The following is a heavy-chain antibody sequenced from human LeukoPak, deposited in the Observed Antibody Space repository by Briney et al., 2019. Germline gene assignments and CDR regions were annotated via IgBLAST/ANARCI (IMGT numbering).Heavy chain of an antibody. CDR3: AREADYDSSGYSAGDAFDI. Sequence: SETLSLTCTVSGGSISSYYWSWIRQPPGKGLEWIGYIYYSGSTNYNPSLKSRVTISVDTSKNQFSLKLSSVTAADTAVYYCAREADYDSSGYSAGDAFDIWGQGTMVTVSS. J-gene: IGHJ3*02. CDR2: IYYSGST. V-gene: IGHV4-59*01. D-gene: IGHD3-22*01. CDR1: GGSISSYY.